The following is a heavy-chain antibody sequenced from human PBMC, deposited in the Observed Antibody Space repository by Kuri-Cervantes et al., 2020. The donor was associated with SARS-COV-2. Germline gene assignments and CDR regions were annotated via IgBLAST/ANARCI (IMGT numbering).Heavy chain of an antibody. CDR1: GFTVSNNY. J-gene: IGHJ4*02. Sequence: GESLKISCAASGFTVSNNYMSWVRQAPGKGLEWVSVIYSGGSTYYADSVKGRFTISRDNSKNTLYLQMNSLRAEDTAVYYCARETVSGLFVYWGQGTLVTVSS. D-gene: IGHD4-11*01. V-gene: IGHV3-53*01. CDR2: IYSGGST. CDR3: ARETVSGLFVY.